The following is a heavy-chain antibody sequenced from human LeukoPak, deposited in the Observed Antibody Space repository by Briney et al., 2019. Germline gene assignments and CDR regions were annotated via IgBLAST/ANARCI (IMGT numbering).Heavy chain of an antibody. J-gene: IGHJ6*02. V-gene: IGHV4-34*01. CDR2: INHSGST. Sequence: PSETLSLTCAVSGGSFSGYYWSWIRQPPGKGLEWIGEINHSGSTNYNPSLKSRVTISVDTSKNQFSLKLSSVTAADTAVYYCARARRETRPGYCSSTSCYGKPKYYGMDVWGQGTTVTVSS. D-gene: IGHD2-2*01. CDR1: GGSFSGYY. CDR3: ARARRETRPGYCSSTSCYGKPKYYGMDV.